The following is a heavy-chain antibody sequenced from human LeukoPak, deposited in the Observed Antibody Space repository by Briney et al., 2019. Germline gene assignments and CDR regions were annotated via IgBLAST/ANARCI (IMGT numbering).Heavy chain of an antibody. D-gene: IGHD1-26*01. CDR2: ISGGGGTT. V-gene: IGHV3-23*01. CDR3: AKADIGGAWRHYFDY. Sequence: GGSLRLSCAASGFTFSNYAMSWVRQAPGKRLEWVSAISGGGGTTYYADSVKGRFTISRDNSKSTLYLQMNSLRAEDTAVYYCAKADIGGAWRHYFDYWGQGTLITVSS. CDR1: GFTFSNYA. J-gene: IGHJ4*02.